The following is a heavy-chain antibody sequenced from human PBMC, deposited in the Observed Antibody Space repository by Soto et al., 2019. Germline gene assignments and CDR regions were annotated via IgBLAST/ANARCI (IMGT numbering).Heavy chain of an antibody. D-gene: IGHD3-10*01. CDR3: ARVPGHKNSRGDY. J-gene: IGHJ4*02. V-gene: IGHV1-2*02. CDR2: INPKTGDT. Sequence: QVQLVQSGAEVKKPGASVSVSCKASGYTFTHFYIHWVRRAPGQGLEWMGLINPKTGDTNYAQKLRDRVSMTRDTSTDTVNMNLSSLRSDDTAVYYCARVPGHKNSRGDYWGQGTPVTVAS. CDR1: GYTFTHFY.